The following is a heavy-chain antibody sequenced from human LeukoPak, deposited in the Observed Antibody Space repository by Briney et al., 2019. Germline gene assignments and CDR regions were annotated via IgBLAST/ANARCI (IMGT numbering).Heavy chain of an antibody. CDR3: ARDRAIAVDEYYFDY. CDR2: ISSSSSYI. V-gene: IGHV3-21*01. J-gene: IGHJ4*02. D-gene: IGHD6-19*01. Sequence: PGGSLRLSCAASGFTFSSYGMSWVRQAPGMGLEWVSSISSSSSYIYYADSVKGRFTISRDNAKNSLYLQMNSLRAEDTAVYYCARDRAIAVDEYYFDYWGQGTLVTVSS. CDR1: GFTFSSYG.